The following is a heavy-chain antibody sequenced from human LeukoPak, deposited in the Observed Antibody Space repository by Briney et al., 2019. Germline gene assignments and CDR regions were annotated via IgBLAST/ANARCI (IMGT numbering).Heavy chain of an antibody. CDR3: ARRGSGWEDGYFDL. CDR1: GFTVSSNY. CDR2: IYSGGAT. D-gene: IGHD6-19*01. V-gene: IGHV3-53*01. J-gene: IGHJ2*01. Sequence: GGSLRLSCAASGFTVSSNYMGWVRQPPGKGLEWVSLIYSGGATCYADSVKGRFTISRDNSKNMLYLQMNSLRAEDTAVYYCARRGSGWEDGYFDLWGRGTLVTVSS.